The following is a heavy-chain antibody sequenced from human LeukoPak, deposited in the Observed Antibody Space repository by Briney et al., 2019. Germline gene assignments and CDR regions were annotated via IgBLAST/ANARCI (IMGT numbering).Heavy chain of an antibody. CDR1: GGSISSYY. CDR2: IYTSGST. V-gene: IGHV4-4*07. J-gene: IGHJ6*02. CDR3: ARMTAVLLWFGESLHYYGMGV. Sequence: PSETLSLTCTVSGGSISSYYWSWIRQPAGKGLEWIGRIYTSGSTNYNPSLKSRVTMSVDTSKNQFSLKLSSVTAADTAVYYCARMTAVLLWFGESLHYYGMGVWGQGTTVTVSS. D-gene: IGHD3-10*01.